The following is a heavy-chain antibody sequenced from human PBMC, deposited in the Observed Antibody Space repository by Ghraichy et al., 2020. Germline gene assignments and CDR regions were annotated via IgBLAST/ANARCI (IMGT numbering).Heavy chain of an antibody. CDR3: AMRQQQWLAADH. V-gene: IGHV4-59*12. Sequence: SETLSLTCTVSGGSLSTYYWTWIRQSPGKGLQWIGYIYYSGSPKYNPSLKSRVTLSVDTSTNQFSLILTSVTAAGTAVYFCAMRQQQWLAADHWGPGTLVTVSS. CDR1: GGSLSTYY. J-gene: IGHJ4*02. D-gene: IGHD6-19*01. CDR2: IYYSGSP.